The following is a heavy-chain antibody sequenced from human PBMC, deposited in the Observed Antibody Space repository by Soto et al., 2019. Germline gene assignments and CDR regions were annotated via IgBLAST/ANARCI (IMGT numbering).Heavy chain of an antibody. CDR2: ISGSGGST. J-gene: IGHJ3*02. D-gene: IGHD3-10*01. CDR3: AKEGLWFGELLEGAFDI. Sequence: PGGSLRLSCAASGFTFSSYAMSWVRQAPGKGLEWVSAISGSGGSTYYADSVKGRFTISRDNSKNTLYLQMNSLRAEDTAVYYCAKEGLWFGELLEGAFDIWGQGTMVTVSS. CDR1: GFTFSSYA. V-gene: IGHV3-23*01.